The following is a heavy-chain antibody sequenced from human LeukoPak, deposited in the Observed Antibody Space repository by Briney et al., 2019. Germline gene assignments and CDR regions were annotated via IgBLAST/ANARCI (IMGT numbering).Heavy chain of an antibody. V-gene: IGHV3-30-3*01. CDR3: ASAIFVENAFDI. Sequence: GGSLRLSCAASGFTFSSYATHWVRQAPGKGLEWVAVISYDGSNKYYADSVKGRFTISRDNSKNTLYLQMNSLRAEDTAVYYCASAIFVENAFDIWGQGTMVTVSS. D-gene: IGHD3-3*01. CDR1: GFTFSSYA. CDR2: ISYDGSNK. J-gene: IGHJ3*02.